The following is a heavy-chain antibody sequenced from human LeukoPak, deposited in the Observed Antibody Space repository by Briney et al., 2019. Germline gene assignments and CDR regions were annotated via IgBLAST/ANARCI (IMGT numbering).Heavy chain of an antibody. V-gene: IGHV3-48*01. CDR3: PRSAINCCGDCPFDY. CDR1: GFTFSSYS. D-gene: IGHD2-21*02. J-gene: IGHJ4*02. CDR2: ISSSSGTI. Sequence: SGGSLRLSCAASGFTFSSYSMNWVRQAPGKGLEWLSYISSSSGTIYYADSVKGRFTISRDNVKNSLYLQMNSLRAEDTAVYYCPRSAINCCGDCPFDYWGQGTLVTVSS.